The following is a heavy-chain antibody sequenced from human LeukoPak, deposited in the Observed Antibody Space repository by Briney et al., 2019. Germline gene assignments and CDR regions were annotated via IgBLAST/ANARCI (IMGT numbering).Heavy chain of an antibody. Sequence: SVKVSCKASGGTFSSYAISWVRQAPGQGLEWMGRIIPIFGTANYAQKFQGRVTITTDESTSTAYMELSSLRSEDTAVYYCAGDWEPYCTNGVCPFDYWGQGTLVTVAS. CDR3: AGDWEPYCTNGVCPFDY. J-gene: IGHJ4*02. D-gene: IGHD2-8*01. CDR2: IIPIFGTA. V-gene: IGHV1-69*05. CDR1: GGTFSSYA.